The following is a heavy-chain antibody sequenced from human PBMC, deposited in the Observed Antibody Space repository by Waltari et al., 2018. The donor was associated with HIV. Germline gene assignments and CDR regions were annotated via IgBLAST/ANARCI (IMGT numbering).Heavy chain of an antibody. Sequence: EVQLVKSGGGLVQLGGSLIPSCTVSGFPFTSFPITWVRQAPGMGLEWVSAISSSGNSAYSEDSVKGRFTISRDNAKNTLYLQMNSLRAEDTAIYYCAKRLTGTHYYFDYWGQGTLVTVSS. CDR1: GFPFTSFP. V-gene: IGHV3-23*04. CDR2: ISSSGNSA. J-gene: IGHJ4*02. CDR3: AKRLTGTHYYFDY. D-gene: IGHD1-7*01.